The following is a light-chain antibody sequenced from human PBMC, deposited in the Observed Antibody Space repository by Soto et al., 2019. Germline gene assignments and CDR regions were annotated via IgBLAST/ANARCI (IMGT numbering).Light chain of an antibody. J-gene: IGKJ4*01. CDR3: QKYNIVPLT. V-gene: IGKV1-27*01. CDR1: QGISNY. CDR2: AAS. Sequence: DIQIAQSPSSLSASVGDRVTITCRASQGISNYLAWYQQKPGKVPKLLIYAASTLRSGVPSRFSGSGSGTDFTLTISGLQPEDVATYFCQKYNIVPLTFGGGTKVDIK.